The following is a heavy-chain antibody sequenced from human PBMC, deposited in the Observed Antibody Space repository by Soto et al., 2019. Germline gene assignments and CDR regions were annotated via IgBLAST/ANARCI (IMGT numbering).Heavy chain of an antibody. V-gene: IGHV3-48*01. CDR2: IGGGRIAM. CDR3: ARDTDYAFDH. J-gene: IGHJ4*02. Sequence: GGSLRLSCVASGFTFDTYSMNWVRQAPGKGLEWISYIGGGRIAMTYADSVKGRFTIFRDIARTSLYLQMNSLRAEDTAMYYCARDTDYAFDHWGQGILVTVSS. D-gene: IGHD4-17*01. CDR1: GFTFDTYS.